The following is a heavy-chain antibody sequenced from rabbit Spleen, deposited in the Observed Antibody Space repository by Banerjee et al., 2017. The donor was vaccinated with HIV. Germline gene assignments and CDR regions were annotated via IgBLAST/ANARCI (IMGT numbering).Heavy chain of an antibody. D-gene: IGHD1-1*01. CDR1: GIDFSSYYY. Sequence: QQQLEESGGGLVKPGGTLTLTCKASGIDFSSYYYMCWVRQPPGKGLEWIACIAVGSGGFTYSANWAKGRFTISKTSSTTVTLQMTSLTVADTATYFCARDTSSSFSSYGMDLWGQGTLVTVS. J-gene: IGHJ6*01. V-gene: IGHV1S45*01. CDR3: ARDTSSSFSSYGMDL. CDR2: IAVGSGGFT.